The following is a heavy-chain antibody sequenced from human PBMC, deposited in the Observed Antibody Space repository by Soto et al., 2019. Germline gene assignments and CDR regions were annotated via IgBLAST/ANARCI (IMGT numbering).Heavy chain of an antibody. V-gene: IGHV4-59*01. J-gene: IGHJ5*02. CDR2: IYYSGST. CDR1: GGSISSYY. CDR3: AGDSPADWFDH. Sequence: KTSETLSLTCTVSGGSISSYYWSWIRQPPGKGLEWIGYIYYSGSTNYNPSLKSRVTISVDTSKNQFSLKLSSVTAADTAVYYCAGDSPADWFDHWGQGTLVTVSS.